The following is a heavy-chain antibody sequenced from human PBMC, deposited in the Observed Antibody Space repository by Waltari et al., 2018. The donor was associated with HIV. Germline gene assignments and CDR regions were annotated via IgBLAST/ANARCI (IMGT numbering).Heavy chain of an antibody. CDR2: ISGSSNYI. J-gene: IGHJ6*02. D-gene: IGHD1-20*01. CDR3: ARPPYNWNFQGFEV. V-gene: IGHV3-21*01. Sequence: APGKGLEWISAISGSSNYIYYTDSVKGRFTISRDNAKNSLYLQMNSLRAEDTAVYYCARPPYNWNFQGFEVWGQETTVTVSS.